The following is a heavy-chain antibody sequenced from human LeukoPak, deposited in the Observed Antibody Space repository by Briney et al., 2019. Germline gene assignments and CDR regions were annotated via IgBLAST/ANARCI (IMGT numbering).Heavy chain of an antibody. D-gene: IGHD1-26*01. V-gene: IGHV3-66*01. CDR2: IYSGGST. Sequence: GGSLRLACAASGFTVSSNYMSWVRQGPGKGLEWVSVIYSGGSTYYADSVKGRFTISRDNSKNTLYLQMNSLRAEDTAVYYCARWRGSFGFDYWGQGTLVTFSS. J-gene: IGHJ4*02. CDR3: ARWRGSFGFDY. CDR1: GFTVSSNY.